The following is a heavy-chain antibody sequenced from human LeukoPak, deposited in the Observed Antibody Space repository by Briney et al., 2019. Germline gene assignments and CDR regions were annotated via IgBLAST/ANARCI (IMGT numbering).Heavy chain of an antibody. J-gene: IGHJ4*02. CDR2: ISSSGSTI. Sequence: PGGSLRLSCAASGFTFSSYEMNWVRQAPGKGLEWVSYISSSGSTIYYADSVKGRFTISRDNAKNSLYLQMNGLRAEDTAVYYCARGTIAAAGTNFDYWGQGTLVTVSS. D-gene: IGHD6-13*01. CDR1: GFTFSSYE. V-gene: IGHV3-48*03. CDR3: ARGTIAAAGTNFDY.